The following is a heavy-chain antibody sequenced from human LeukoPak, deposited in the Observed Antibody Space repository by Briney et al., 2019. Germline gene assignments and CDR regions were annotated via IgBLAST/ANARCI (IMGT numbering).Heavy chain of an antibody. CDR2: ISGSGGST. D-gene: IGHD3-10*01. Sequence: PGGSLRLSCAASGFTFSSYAMSWVRQAPGKGLEWVSGISGSGGSTYYADSVKGRFTISRDNSKNRLYLQINSLRAEDTAVYYCAKRPRGNYLDPFDYWGQGTLVTVSS. CDR1: GFTFSSYA. J-gene: IGHJ4*02. CDR3: AKRPRGNYLDPFDY. V-gene: IGHV3-23*01.